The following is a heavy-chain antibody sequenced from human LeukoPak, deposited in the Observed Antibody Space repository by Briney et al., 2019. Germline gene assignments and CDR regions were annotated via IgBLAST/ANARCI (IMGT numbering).Heavy chain of an antibody. D-gene: IGHD2-15*01. Sequence: GGSLRLSCAASGFTFSSYAMHWVRQAPGKGLEWVAVISYDGSNKYYADSVKGRFTISRDNSKNTLYLQMNSLRAEDTAVYYCAKSPVVVVVAASFFFDYWGQGTLVTVSS. CDR1: GFTFSSYA. CDR3: AKSPVVVVVAASFFFDY. J-gene: IGHJ4*02. V-gene: IGHV3-30-3*02. CDR2: ISYDGSNK.